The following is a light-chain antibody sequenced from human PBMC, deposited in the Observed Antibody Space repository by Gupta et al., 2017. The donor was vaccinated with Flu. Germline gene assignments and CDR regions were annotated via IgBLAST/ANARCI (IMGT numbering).Light chain of an antibody. CDR2: ATS. CDR1: QDIGNW. V-gene: IGKV1D-16*01. J-gene: IGKJ4*01. Sequence: DVQMTQSPSALSASVGDRVTITCRASQDIGNWLAWYQQKPESAPKSLIFATSNLRSGVPSRFSGNGSGTDFTLTITSLQAEDVGTYYCQQDNSYPLTFGGGTKVEI. CDR3: QQDNSYPLT.